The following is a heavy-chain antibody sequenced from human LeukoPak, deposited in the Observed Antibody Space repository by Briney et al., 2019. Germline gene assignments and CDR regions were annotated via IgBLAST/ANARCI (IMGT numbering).Heavy chain of an antibody. V-gene: IGHV1-8*01. D-gene: IGHD2-15*01. CDR3: ARVVVVVVAATPSIWFDP. Sequence: ASVKVSCKASGYTFTSYDINWVRQATGQGLEWMGWMNPNSGNTGYAQKFQGRVTMTRNTSISTAYMELRSLRSEDTAVYYCARVVVVVVAATPSIWFDPWGQGTLVTVSS. CDR1: GYTFTSYD. CDR2: MNPNSGNT. J-gene: IGHJ5*02.